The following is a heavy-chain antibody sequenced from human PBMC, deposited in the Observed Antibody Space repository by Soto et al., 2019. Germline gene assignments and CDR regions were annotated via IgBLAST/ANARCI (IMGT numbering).Heavy chain of an antibody. CDR1: GFSLGTTGVG. CDR2: IYWNDDK. Sequence: SGPTLVNPTQTLTLACTFSGFSLGTTGVGVGWIRQPPGKALEWLAIIYWNDDKRYSPSLQSRLTIIKDTSKNQVVLIMTNLDPVDTATYYCARRPTASYYYDAFDIWGQGTMVTVSS. CDR3: ARRPTASYYYDAFDI. J-gene: IGHJ3*02. D-gene: IGHD3-22*01. V-gene: IGHV2-5*01.